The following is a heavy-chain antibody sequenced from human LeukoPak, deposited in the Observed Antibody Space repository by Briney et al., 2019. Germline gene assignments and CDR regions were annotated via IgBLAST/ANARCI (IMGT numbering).Heavy chain of an antibody. V-gene: IGHV4-31*03. CDR3: ARYRRAYSGYDFEPYYFDY. CDR2: IYYSGST. D-gene: IGHD5-12*01. Sequence: SETLSLTCTVSGGSISNGGDYWSWIRQHPGKGLEWIGYIYYSGSTYYNPSLKSRVTISVDTSKNQFPLKLSSVTAADTAVYYCARYRRAYSGYDFEPYYFDYWGQGTLVTVSS. CDR1: GGSISNGGDY. J-gene: IGHJ4*02.